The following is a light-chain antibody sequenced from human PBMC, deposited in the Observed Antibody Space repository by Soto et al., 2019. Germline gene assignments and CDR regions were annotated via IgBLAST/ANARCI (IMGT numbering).Light chain of an antibody. CDR3: QQTYSTPRT. CDR1: QSITSY. V-gene: IGKV1-39*01. Sequence: DIQMTQSPSSLSASVGDRVTITCRASQSITSYLNWYQQKPGKAPKLLIYAVSNLQSGVPSRFSGSGSVTDFTLTISSLQPEDFSTYYCQQTYSTPRTFGQGTKVEIK. CDR2: AVS. J-gene: IGKJ1*01.